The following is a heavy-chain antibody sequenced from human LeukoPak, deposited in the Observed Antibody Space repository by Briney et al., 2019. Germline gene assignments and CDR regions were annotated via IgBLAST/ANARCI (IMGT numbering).Heavy chain of an antibody. CDR3: ARLGHGEGWFFDL. V-gene: IGHV1-2*02. J-gene: IGHJ2*01. CDR1: GYTFTGYH. CDR2: INPDSGDT. D-gene: IGHD4-17*01. Sequence: ASVKVSCKASGYTFTGYHMHWVRQAPGQGLEWMGRINPDSGDTHYAQKFQGRVTMTRDTSISTVYMEVTRLRSDDTAVFYCARLGHGEGWFFDLWGRGTLVTVSS.